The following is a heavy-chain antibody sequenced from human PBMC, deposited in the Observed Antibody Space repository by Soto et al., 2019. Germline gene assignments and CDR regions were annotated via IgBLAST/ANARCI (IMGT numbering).Heavy chain of an antibody. J-gene: IGHJ3*02. CDR2: ISYDGSNK. D-gene: IGHD6-6*01. CDR3: ARGTLTQYNIAARRFPDI. V-gene: IGHV3-30-3*01. Sequence: GGSLRLSCAASGFTFSNAWINWVRQAPGKGLEWVAVISYDGSNKYYADSVKGRFTISRDNSKNTLYLQMNSLRAEDTAVYYCARGTLTQYNIAARRFPDIWGQGTMVTVSS. CDR1: GFTFSNAW.